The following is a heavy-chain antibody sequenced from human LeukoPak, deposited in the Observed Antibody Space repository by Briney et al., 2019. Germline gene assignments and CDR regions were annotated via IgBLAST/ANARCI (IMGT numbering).Heavy chain of an antibody. CDR2: IIPIFGTA. Sequence: SVKVSCKASGGTFSSYAISWGRQAPGQGLEWMGRIIPIFGTANYAQKFQGRVTITTDESTSTAYMELSSLRSEDTAVYYCARGVAVAVTFDYWGQGTLVTVSS. V-gene: IGHV1-69*05. CDR1: GGTFSSYA. J-gene: IGHJ4*02. D-gene: IGHD6-19*01. CDR3: ARGVAVAVTFDY.